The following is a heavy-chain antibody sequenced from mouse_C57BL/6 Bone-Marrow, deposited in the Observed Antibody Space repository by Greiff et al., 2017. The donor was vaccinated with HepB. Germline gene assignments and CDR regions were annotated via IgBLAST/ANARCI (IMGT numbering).Heavy chain of an antibody. CDR1: GFTFSDYY. J-gene: IGHJ1*03. CDR3: ARVDHYYGSSYWYFDV. CDR2: INYDGSST. V-gene: IGHV5-16*01. Sequence: DVKLVESEGGLVQPGSSMKLSCTASGFTFSDYYMAWVRQVPEKGLEWVANINYDGSSTYYLDSLKSRFIISRDNAKNILYLQMSSLKSEDTATYYCARVDHYYGSSYWYFDVWGTGTTVTVSS. D-gene: IGHD1-1*01.